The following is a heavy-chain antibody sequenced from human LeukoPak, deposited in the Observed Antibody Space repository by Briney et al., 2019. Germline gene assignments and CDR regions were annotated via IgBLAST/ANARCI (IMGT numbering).Heavy chain of an antibody. V-gene: IGHV5-51*07. D-gene: IGHD3-10*01. J-gene: IGHJ5*02. CDR1: GYSFTSYW. CDR2: IYPGDSDT. CDR3: AGTYYYGSGSYGSWFDP. Sequence: GESLKISCKGSGYSFTSYWIGWVHQMPGKGLEWMGIIYPGDSDTRYSPSFQGQVTISADKSISTAYLQWSSLKASDTAMYYCAGTYYYGSGSYGSWFDPWGQGTLVTVSS.